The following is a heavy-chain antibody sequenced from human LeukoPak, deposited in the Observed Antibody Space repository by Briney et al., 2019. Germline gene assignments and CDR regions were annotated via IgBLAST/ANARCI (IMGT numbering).Heavy chain of an antibody. CDR3: ARDNPRISPRYFDY. Sequence: AVKVSCKASGGTFSSYAISWVRQAPGQGLEWMGGIIPIFGTANYAQKFQGRVTITADESTSTAYMELSSLRSEDTAVYYCARDNPRISPRYFDYWGQGTLVTVSS. D-gene: IGHD2/OR15-2a*01. V-gene: IGHV1-69*13. CDR1: GGTFSSYA. CDR2: IIPIFGTA. J-gene: IGHJ4*02.